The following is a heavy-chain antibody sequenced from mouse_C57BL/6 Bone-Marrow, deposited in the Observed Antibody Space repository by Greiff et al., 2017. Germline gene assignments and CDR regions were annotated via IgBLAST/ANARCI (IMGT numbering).Heavy chain of an antibody. V-gene: IGHV5-9*01. CDR2: ISGGGGNT. J-gene: IGHJ4*01. CDR1: GFTFSSYT. CDR3: ARLSAMDY. Sequence: DVMLVESGGGLVKPGGSLKLSCAASGFTFSSYTMSWVRQTPEKTLVWVATISGGGGNTSYPYSVKGRFTIARDNAKNTLYLQRSSLRSEDTALYYCARLSAMDYWGQGTSVTVSS.